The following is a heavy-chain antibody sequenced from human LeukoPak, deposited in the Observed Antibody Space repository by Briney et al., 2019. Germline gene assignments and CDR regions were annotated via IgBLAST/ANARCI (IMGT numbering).Heavy chain of an antibody. J-gene: IGHJ4*02. CDR2: INSDGSAT. CDR3: AKEGFDY. V-gene: IGHV3-74*01. Sequence: GGSLRLSCAASGFTFGSPWMHWVRQAPGKGLVWVSRINSDGSATAYADSVKGRFTISRDNAENTLYLQMNSLRAEDTAVYYCAKEGFDYWGQGTLVTVSS. CDR1: GFTFGSPW.